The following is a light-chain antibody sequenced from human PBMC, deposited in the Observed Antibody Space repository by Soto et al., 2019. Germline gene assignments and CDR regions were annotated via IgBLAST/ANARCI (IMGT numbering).Light chain of an antibody. V-gene: IGKV4-1*01. Sequence: DIVMTQSPDSLAVSLGERATINCKSSQTVLYSSNNRDYLTWYQQKPGQPPKLLIYWASTREFGVPDRFSGSGSGRDLALTISSLQAGDVRVYYCQQDYTSQRTVGQGTKVDIK. CDR3: QQDYTSQRT. CDR1: QTVLYSSNNRDY. J-gene: IGKJ1*01. CDR2: WAS.